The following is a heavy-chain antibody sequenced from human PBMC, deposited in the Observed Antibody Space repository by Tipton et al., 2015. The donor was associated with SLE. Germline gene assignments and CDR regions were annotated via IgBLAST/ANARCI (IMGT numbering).Heavy chain of an antibody. J-gene: IGHJ2*01. V-gene: IGHV4-59*11. D-gene: IGHD4-23*01. CDR1: GGSISSHY. Sequence: TLSLTCTVSGGSISSHYWSWIRQPPGKGLEWIGSIYHSGSTYYNPSLKSRVTISVDTSKNQFSLKLSSVTAADTAVYYCARDMYGGVRYWYFDLWGRGTLVTVSS. CDR3: ARDMYGGVRYWYFDL. CDR2: IYHSGST.